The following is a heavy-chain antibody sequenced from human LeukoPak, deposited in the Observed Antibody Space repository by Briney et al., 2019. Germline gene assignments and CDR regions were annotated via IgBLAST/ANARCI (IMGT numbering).Heavy chain of an antibody. CDR2: IWYDGSNK. D-gene: IGHD4-23*01. J-gene: IGHJ4*02. Sequence: GRSLRLSCAASGFTLSSYGMHWVRQAPGKGLEWVAVIWYDGSNKYYADSVKGRFTISRDNSKNTLYLQMNSLRAEDTAVYYRAREKATVVNGYFDYWGQGTLVTVSS. CDR3: AREKATVVNGYFDY. CDR1: GFTLSSYG. V-gene: IGHV3-33*01.